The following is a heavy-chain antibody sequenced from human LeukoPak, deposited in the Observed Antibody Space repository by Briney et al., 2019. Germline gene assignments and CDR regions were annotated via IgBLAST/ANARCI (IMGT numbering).Heavy chain of an antibody. V-gene: IGHV3-30-3*01. CDR1: GFTFSSYA. Sequence: PGRSLRLSCAASGFTFSSYAMHWVRQAPGKGLEWVAVILYDGSNKYYADSVKGRFTISRDNAKNSLYLQMNSLRAEDTAVYYCARERERLAGTLNWFDPWGQGTLVTVSS. CDR3: ARERERLAGTLNWFDP. CDR2: ILYDGSNK. J-gene: IGHJ5*02. D-gene: IGHD6-19*01.